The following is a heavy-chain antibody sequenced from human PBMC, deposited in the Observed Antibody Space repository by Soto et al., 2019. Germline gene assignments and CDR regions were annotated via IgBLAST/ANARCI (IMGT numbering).Heavy chain of an antibody. D-gene: IGHD3-3*01. CDR3: ARQLPIFGVVIFYGMDV. V-gene: IGHV6-1*01. CDR2: TYYRSKWYN. Sequence: SQTLSLTCAISGDSVSSNIAAWNWIRQSPSRGLEWLGRTYYRSKWYNDYAVSVKSRITINPDTSKNQFSLQLNSVTPEDTAVYYCARQLPIFGVVIFYGMDVWGQGTTVTVSS. CDR1: GDSVSSNIAA. J-gene: IGHJ6*02.